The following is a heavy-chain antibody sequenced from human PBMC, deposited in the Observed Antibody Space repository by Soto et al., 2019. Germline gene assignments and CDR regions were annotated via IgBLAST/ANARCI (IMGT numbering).Heavy chain of an antibody. D-gene: IGHD2-15*01. V-gene: IGHV3-23*01. J-gene: IGHJ6*02. CDR3: AKAMVARTSYYYYGMDV. CDR2: ISGSGGST. Sequence: GGSLRLSCAASGFTFSSYAMSWVRQAPGKGLEWVSAISGSGGSTYYADSVKGRFTISRDNSKNTLYLQMNSLRAEDTAVYYCAKAMVARTSYYYYGMDVWGQGTTVTVSS. CDR1: GFTFSSYA.